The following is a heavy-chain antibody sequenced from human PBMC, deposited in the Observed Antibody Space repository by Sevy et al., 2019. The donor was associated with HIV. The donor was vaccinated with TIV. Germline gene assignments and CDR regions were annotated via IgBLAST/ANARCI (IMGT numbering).Heavy chain of an antibody. CDR2: IWSDGAYQ. CDR3: ARGGYYYDNAAYYALDS. V-gene: IGHV3-33*01. Sequence: GGSLRLSCAATGFTFSNYAMHWVRQAPGKGMKWVAIIWSDGAYQYHGDSVKGRFTISRDNSKNTLYLQMNNVRVEDTAVYYCARGGYYYDNAAYYALDSWGPGTLVTVST. J-gene: IGHJ4*02. CDR1: GFTFSNYA. D-gene: IGHD3-22*01.